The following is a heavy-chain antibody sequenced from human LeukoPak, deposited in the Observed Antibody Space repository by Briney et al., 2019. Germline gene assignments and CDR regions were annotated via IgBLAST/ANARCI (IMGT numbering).Heavy chain of an antibody. J-gene: IGHJ4*02. CDR1: GGSISSGDYY. D-gene: IGHD3-9*01. Sequence: SETLSLTCTVSGGSISSGDYYWSWIRQPPGKGLEWIGYIYYSGSTYYNPSLKSRVTILLDTSKTQFSLKLSSVTAADTAVYYCARLGGYYYDISSYKYYFDYWGQGTLVTVSS. CDR3: ARLGGYYYDISSYKYYFDY. V-gene: IGHV4-30-4*01. CDR2: IYYSGST.